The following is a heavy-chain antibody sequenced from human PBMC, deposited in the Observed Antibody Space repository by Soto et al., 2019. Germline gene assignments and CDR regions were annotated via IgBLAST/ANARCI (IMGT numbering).Heavy chain of an antibody. CDR1: GFTFDDFS. V-gene: IGHV3-9*01. CDR3: AKGVELDSRDV. J-gene: IGHJ6*03. D-gene: IGHD1-7*01. CDR2: ITWTSGTI. Sequence: EVHLVESGGGLVQPGRSLRLSCAASGFTFDDFSMHWVRQRPGKGLEWVSTITWTSGTIGYADSVKGRFTISRDNAKNSLYLEMNSLRADDTALYYCAKGVELDSRDVWGKGTTVTVSS.